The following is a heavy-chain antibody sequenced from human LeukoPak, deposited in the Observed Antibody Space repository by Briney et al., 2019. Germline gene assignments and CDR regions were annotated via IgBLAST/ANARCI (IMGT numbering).Heavy chain of an antibody. CDR3: AREGSGWYRDYGMDV. Sequence: SETLSLTCTVSGGSISSYYWSWIRQPPGKGLEWIGYIYYSGSTNYNPSLKSRVTISVDTSKNQFSLKLSSVTAADTAVYYCAREGSGWYRDYGMDVWGQGTTVTVSS. D-gene: IGHD6-13*01. V-gene: IGHV4-59*01. CDR2: IYYSGST. J-gene: IGHJ6*02. CDR1: GGSISSYY.